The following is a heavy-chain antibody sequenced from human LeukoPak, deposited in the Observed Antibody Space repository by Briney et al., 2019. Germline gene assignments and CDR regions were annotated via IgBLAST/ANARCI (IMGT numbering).Heavy chain of an antibody. D-gene: IGHD3-9*01. CDR2: ISGSGGST. J-gene: IGHJ4*02. CDR1: GFTFSSYA. CDR3: ATKRDILTGYLPFDY. Sequence: PGGSLRLSCAASGFTFSSYAMSWVRQAPGKGLEWVSAISGSGGSTYYADSAKGRFTIPRDNSKNTLYLQMNSLRAEDTAVYYCATKRDILTGYLPFDYWGQGTLVTVSS. V-gene: IGHV3-23*01.